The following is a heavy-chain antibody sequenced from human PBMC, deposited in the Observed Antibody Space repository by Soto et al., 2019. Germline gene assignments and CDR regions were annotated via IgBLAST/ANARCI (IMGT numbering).Heavy chain of an antibody. V-gene: IGHV1-69*06. Sequence: QVQLVQSGAEVKKPGSSVKVSCKGSGGTFSSYAISWVRQAPGQGLEWMGGIIPIFGTANYAQKFQGRVRITADKSTSTAYMELSSLISADTAVYYCAKASYYDSSGYYYNSDYWGQGTLVTVSS. D-gene: IGHD3-22*01. CDR2: IIPIFGTA. CDR3: AKASYYDSSGYYYNSDY. CDR1: GGTFSSYA. J-gene: IGHJ4*02.